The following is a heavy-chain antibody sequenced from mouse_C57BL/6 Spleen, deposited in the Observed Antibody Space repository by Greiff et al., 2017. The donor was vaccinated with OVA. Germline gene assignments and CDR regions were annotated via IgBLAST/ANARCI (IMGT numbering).Heavy chain of an antibody. D-gene: IGHD1-1*01. CDR3: ARGGYGSSYYFDY. CDR2: IDPSDSYP. J-gene: IGHJ2*01. Sequence: QVQLQQPGAELVKPGASVKLSCKASGYTFTSYWMQWVKQRPGQGLEWIGEIDPSDSYPNYNQKFKGKATLTVDTSSSTAYMQLSSLTSEDSAVYYCARGGYGSSYYFDYWGQGTTLTVSS. V-gene: IGHV1-50*01. CDR1: GYTFTSYW.